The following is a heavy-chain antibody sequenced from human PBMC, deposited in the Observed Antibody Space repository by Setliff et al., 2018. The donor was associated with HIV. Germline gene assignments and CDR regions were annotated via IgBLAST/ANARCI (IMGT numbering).Heavy chain of an antibody. CDR1: GFTFSRYA. CDR2: ILSTGERT. D-gene: IGHD2-21*01. Sequence: GESLKISCAASGFTFSRYAMTWVRQAPGEGLEWVSAILSTGERTFYADSVKGRFTISRDNSKNTLHLQMNSLRAEDTAVYYCAKDRRRIAHFDYWGQGTLVTVSS. CDR3: AKDRRRIAHFDY. V-gene: IGHV3-23*01. J-gene: IGHJ4*02.